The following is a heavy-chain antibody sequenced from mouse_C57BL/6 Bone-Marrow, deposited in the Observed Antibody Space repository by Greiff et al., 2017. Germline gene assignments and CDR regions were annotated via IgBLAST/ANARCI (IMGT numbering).Heavy chain of an antibody. Sequence: EVQLQQSGPVLVKPGASVKMSCKASGYTFTDYYMNWVKQSHGKSLEWIGVINPYNGGTSYNQKFKGQATLTVDKSSSAAYMELNSLTSENSAVDYWARWGYYGRAEARDYWGQGTSVTVSS. CDR3: ARWGYYGRAEARDY. CDR2: INPYNGGT. J-gene: IGHJ4*01. CDR1: GYTFTDYY. V-gene: IGHV1-19*01. D-gene: IGHD1-1*01.